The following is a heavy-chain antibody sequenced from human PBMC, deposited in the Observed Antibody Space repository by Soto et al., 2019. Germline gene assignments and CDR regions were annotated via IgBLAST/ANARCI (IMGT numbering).Heavy chain of an antibody. CDR1: GYSFTNFG. J-gene: IGHJ4*02. CDR3: ARWGTPIDY. D-gene: IGHD3-16*01. V-gene: IGHV1-18*01. CDR2: ISAYNGNT. Sequence: QVQLVQSGAEVKKPGASEKVSCKAAGYSFTNFGISWVRQAPGQGLEWMGWISAYNGNTNYAQKFQGRVTMTTDTSTSTAYMEVRSLRFDDTAVYYCARWGTPIDYWGQGTLVTVSS.